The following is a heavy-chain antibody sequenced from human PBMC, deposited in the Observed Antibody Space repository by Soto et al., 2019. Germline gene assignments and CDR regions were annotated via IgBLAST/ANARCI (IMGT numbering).Heavy chain of an antibody. Sequence: SETLSLTCSVSGGSISGSYWSWFRQSPGKGLEWLGYVYYTGSTNYSPSLRSRVSISVDTSKNEFSLRLSSVTAADTAVYFCARSVAVPGAHIDYWGQGTMVTVSS. V-gene: IGHV4-59*01. CDR3: ARSVAVPGAHIDY. CDR1: GGSISGSY. CDR2: VYYTGST. J-gene: IGHJ4*02. D-gene: IGHD6-19*01.